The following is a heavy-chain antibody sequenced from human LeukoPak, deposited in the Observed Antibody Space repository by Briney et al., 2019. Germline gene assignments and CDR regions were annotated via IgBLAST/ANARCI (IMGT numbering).Heavy chain of an antibody. D-gene: IGHD1-26*01. CDR1: GGSISSYY. V-gene: IGHV4-59*08. Sequence: SETLSLTCTVSGGSISSYYWSWIRQPPGKGLEWIGYIYDSGSTNYNPSLKSRVTISVDTYKNQFSLKLSSVTAADTAVYYCGRRVVGAMDYWGQGTLVTVSS. J-gene: IGHJ4*02. CDR2: IYDSGST. CDR3: GRRVVGAMDY.